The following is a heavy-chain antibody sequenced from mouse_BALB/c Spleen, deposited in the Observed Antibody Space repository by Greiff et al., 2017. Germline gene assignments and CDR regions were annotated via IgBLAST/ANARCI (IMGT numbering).Heavy chain of an antibody. D-gene: IGHD1-1*01. V-gene: IGHV5-6-5*01. CDR3: ARASLYYYGSSYDWYFDV. Sequence: EVMLVESGGGLVKPGGSLKLSCAASGFTFSSYAMSWVRQTPEKRLEWVASISSGGSTYYPDSVKGRFTISRENARNILYLQMSRLRSEDTAMYYCARASLYYYGSSYDWYFDVWGAGTTVTVSS. CDR2: ISSGGST. J-gene: IGHJ1*01. CDR1: GFTFSSYA.